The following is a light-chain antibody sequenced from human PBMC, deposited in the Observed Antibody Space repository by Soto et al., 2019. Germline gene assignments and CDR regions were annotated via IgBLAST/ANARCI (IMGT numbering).Light chain of an antibody. J-gene: IGKJ1*01. CDR1: QTISKD. V-gene: IGKV3-15*01. CDR3: QQYHDWPPWT. CDR2: DAS. Sequence: ERMMTQSPATLSLSPGEKATLSCRASQTISKDLAWYQQKPGQAPRLLIYDASTRATDIPDRFSSSGSGTEFTLTISSLKSEDFAVYYCQQYHDWPPWTFGQGTKVEIK.